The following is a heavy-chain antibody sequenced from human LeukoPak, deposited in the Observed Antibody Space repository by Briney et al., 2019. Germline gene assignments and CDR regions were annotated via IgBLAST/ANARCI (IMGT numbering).Heavy chain of an antibody. CDR3: ARIFGSGSPRPKSHGMDV. CDR1: GFSFSSYR. Sequence: GGALRLSCAASGFSFSSYRLNWVRQAPGKGLEWVSAISDNAYYRYYTDSVKGRFTVSRESATSSLYSQMNSLRAEDTAVYYCARIFGSGSPRPKSHGMDVWGQGTTVIVSS. J-gene: IGHJ6*02. V-gene: IGHV3-21*01. CDR2: ISDNAYYR. D-gene: IGHD3-10*01.